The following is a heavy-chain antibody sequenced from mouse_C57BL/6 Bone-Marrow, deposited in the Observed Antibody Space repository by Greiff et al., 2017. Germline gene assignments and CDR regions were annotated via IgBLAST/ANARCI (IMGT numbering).Heavy chain of an antibody. CDR3: ARYSFYAMDY. CDR1: GFSLTSYS. Sequence: VQGVESGPGLVAPSQSLSITCTVSGFSLTSYSISWVRQPPGQGLEWLGVIWPGGGSNYNSALNSRLSTSKDNSKSQVFLKMSSLQSDDTAGYYCARYSFYAMDYWGQGTSVTVSS. D-gene: IGHD1-1*01. J-gene: IGHJ4*01. V-gene: IGHV2-9-1*01. CDR2: IWPGGGS.